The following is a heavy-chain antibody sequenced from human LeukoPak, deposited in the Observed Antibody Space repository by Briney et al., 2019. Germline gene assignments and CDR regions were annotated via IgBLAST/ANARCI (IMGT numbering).Heavy chain of an antibody. CDR2: IYYSGST. J-gene: IGHJ4*02. Sequence: SETLSLTCTVSGGSISTYYWSWIRQPPGKGLEWIGYIYYSGSTNYNPSLKSRVTISVDTSKNQFSLKLSSVTAADTAVYYCARDQPAYYYDSSGYSGYFDYWGQGTLVTVSS. D-gene: IGHD3-22*01. CDR1: GGSISTYY. V-gene: IGHV4-59*01. CDR3: ARDQPAYYYDSSGYSGYFDY.